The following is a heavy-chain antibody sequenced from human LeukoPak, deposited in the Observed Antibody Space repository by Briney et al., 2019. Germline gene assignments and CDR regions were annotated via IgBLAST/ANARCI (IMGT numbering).Heavy chain of an antibody. CDR1: GFTFSSYG. V-gene: IGHV3-33*01. J-gene: IGHJ3*02. D-gene: IGHD4/OR15-4a*01. CDR2: IWYDGSNK. CDR3: TRVRDDAFDI. Sequence: PGGSLRLSCAASGFTFSSYGMHWVRQAPGKRLEWVAVIWYDGSNKYYADSVKGRFTISRDNSKNTLYLQMNSLRAEDTAVYYCTRVRDDAFDIWGQGTMVTVSS.